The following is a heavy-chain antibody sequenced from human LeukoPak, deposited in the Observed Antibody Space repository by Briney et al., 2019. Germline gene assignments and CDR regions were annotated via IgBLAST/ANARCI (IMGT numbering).Heavy chain of an antibody. CDR1: GFTFSTYN. Sequence: GESLRLSCAASGFTFSTYNMNWVRQAPGKGLEWLAYITSNINTIYYADSVKGRFTISRDNAKNSLYLQMNSLRAEDTAVYYCVLGGYDSRYLGFDCWGQGTLVTVSS. J-gene: IGHJ4*02. CDR3: VLGGYDSRYLGFDC. D-gene: IGHD3-22*01. V-gene: IGHV3-48*04. CDR2: ITSNINTI.